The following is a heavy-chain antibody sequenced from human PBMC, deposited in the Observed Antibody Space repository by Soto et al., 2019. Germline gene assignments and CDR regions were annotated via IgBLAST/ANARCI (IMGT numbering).Heavy chain of an antibody. CDR3: AKDTHIVVVTAYGMDV. CDR2: ISYDGSNK. V-gene: IGHV3-30*18. CDR1: GFTFSSYG. D-gene: IGHD2-21*02. Sequence: GGSLRLSCAASGFTFSSYGMHWVRQAPGKGLEWVAVISYDGSNKYYADSVKGRFTISRDNSKNTLYLQMNSLRAEDTAVYYCAKDTHIVVVTAYGMDVWGQGTTVTVSS. J-gene: IGHJ6*02.